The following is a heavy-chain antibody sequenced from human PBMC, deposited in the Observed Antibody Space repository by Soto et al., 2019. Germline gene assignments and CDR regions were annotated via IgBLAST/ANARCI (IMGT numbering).Heavy chain of an antibody. CDR2: INRSGST. CDR1: GGSFSGYY. V-gene: IGHV4-34*01. CDR3: ARRGRIAAAGFDY. D-gene: IGHD6-13*01. Sequence: SETLSLTCAVYGGSFSGYYWSWIRQPPGKGLEWIGEINRSGSTNYNPSLKSRVTISVDTSKNQFSLKLSSVTAADTAVYYCARRGRIAAAGFDYWGQGTLVTVSS. J-gene: IGHJ4*02.